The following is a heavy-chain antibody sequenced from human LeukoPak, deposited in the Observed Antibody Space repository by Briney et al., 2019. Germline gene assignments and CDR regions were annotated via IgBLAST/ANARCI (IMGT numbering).Heavy chain of an antibody. Sequence: SQTLSLTCTVSGGSISSGGYYWSWIRQHPGKGLEWIGYIYYSGSTYYNPSLKSRVTISVDTSKNQFSLKLSSVTAADTAVCYCARDLDGYTGMDVWGQGTTVTVSS. CDR3: ARDLDGYTGMDV. CDR1: GGSISSGGYY. V-gene: IGHV4-31*03. J-gene: IGHJ6*02. CDR2: IYYSGST. D-gene: IGHD5-24*01.